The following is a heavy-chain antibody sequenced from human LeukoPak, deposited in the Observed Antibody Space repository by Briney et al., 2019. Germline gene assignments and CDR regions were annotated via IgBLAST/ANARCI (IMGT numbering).Heavy chain of an antibody. Sequence: SETLSLTCAVYGGSFSGYYWSWIRQPPGKGLEWIGEINHSGSTNYNPSLKSRATISVDTSKNQFSLKLSSVTAADTAVYYCARLQYYYGSGSYGTRHWYFDLWGRGTLVTVSS. CDR3: ARLQYYYGSGSYGTRHWYFDL. CDR1: GGSFSGYY. J-gene: IGHJ2*01. CDR2: INHSGST. D-gene: IGHD3-10*01. V-gene: IGHV4-34*01.